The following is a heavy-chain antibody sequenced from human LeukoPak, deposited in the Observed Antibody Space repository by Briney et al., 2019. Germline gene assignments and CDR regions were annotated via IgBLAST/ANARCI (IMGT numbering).Heavy chain of an antibody. CDR2: INPNSGGS. CDR1: GYTFTGYY. D-gene: IGHD2-15*01. V-gene: IGHV1-2*02. CDR3: ARMDCSGGSCYHYYYGMDV. J-gene: IGHJ6*02. Sequence: ASVKVSCKASGYTFTGYYIHWVRQAPGQGLVWMGWINPNSGGSYYAQKFQGRVTMTRDTSITTVYMELSRLRSGDAAVYYCARMDCSGGSCYHYYYGMDVWGQGTTVTVSS.